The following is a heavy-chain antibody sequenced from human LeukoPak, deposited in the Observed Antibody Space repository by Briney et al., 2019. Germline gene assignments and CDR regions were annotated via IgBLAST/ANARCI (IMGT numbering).Heavy chain of an antibody. V-gene: IGHV1-69*04. D-gene: IGHD6-13*01. Sequence: SVKASCKASGGTFSSYAISWVRQAPGQGLEWMGRIIPILGIANYAQKFQGRVTITADKSTSTAYMELSSLRSEDTAVYYCARDDAAAEGFDYWGQGTLVTVSS. CDR3: ARDDAAAEGFDY. CDR1: GGTFSSYA. J-gene: IGHJ4*02. CDR2: IIPILGIA.